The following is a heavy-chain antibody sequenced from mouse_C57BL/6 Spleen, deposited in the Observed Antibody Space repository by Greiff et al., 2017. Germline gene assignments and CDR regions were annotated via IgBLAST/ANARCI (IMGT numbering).Heavy chain of an antibody. CDR3: ARREDYYGSPYYFDY. D-gene: IGHD1-1*01. CDR2: IHPNSGST. CDR1: GYTFTSYW. J-gene: IGHJ2*01. V-gene: IGHV1-64*01. Sequence: QVQLKQPGAELVKPGASVKLSCKASGYTFTSYWMHWVKQRPGQGLEWIGMIHPNSGSTNYNEKFKSKATLTVDKSSSTAYMQLSSLTSEDSAVYYCARREDYYGSPYYFDYWGQGTTLTVSS.